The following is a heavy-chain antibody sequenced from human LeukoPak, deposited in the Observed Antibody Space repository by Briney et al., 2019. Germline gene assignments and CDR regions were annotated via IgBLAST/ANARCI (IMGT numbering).Heavy chain of an antibody. J-gene: IGHJ3*02. CDR2: ISGSGGST. D-gene: IGHD3-10*01. V-gene: IGHV3-23*01. Sequence: GGSLRLSCAASGFTFSSYAMSWVRQAPGKGLEWVSAISGSGGSTYYTDSVKGRFTVSRDNSKNTLYLQMNSLRAEDTAVYYCAKVTDHYGSGSFRNHDAFDIWGQGTMVTVSS. CDR1: GFTFSSYA. CDR3: AKVTDHYGSGSFRNHDAFDI.